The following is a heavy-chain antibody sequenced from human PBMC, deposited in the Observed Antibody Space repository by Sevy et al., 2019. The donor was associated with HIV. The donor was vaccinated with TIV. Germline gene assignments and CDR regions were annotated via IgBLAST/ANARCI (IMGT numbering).Heavy chain of an antibody. V-gene: IGHV3-30*04. D-gene: IGHD3-22*01. CDR1: GFTFSSYA. J-gene: IGHJ4*02. Sequence: LSLTCAASGFTFSSYAMHWVRQAPGKGLEWVAVISYDGNNKYYADSVKGRFTISRDNSKNTLYLQMNSLRAEDTAVYYCARDRGYYYDSSGQTAEDYWGQGTLVTVSS. CDR3: ARDRGYYYDSSGQTAEDY. CDR2: ISYDGNNK.